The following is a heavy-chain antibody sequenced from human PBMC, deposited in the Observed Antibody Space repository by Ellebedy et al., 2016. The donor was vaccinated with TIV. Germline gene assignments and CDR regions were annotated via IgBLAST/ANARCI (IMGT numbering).Heavy chain of an antibody. CDR1: GFTFSSYV. Sequence: GESLKISCAVSGFTFSSYVMSWVRQAPGKGLEWVSAISGSGDGTTYADSVKGRFTHSRDNSKNTVYLQMNSLRAEDTAVYDCAKAPPSPAYSPPDNWGQGTLVTVSS. CDR2: ISGSGDGT. CDR3: AKAPPSPAYSPPDN. V-gene: IGHV3-23*01. D-gene: IGHD1-26*01. J-gene: IGHJ4*02.